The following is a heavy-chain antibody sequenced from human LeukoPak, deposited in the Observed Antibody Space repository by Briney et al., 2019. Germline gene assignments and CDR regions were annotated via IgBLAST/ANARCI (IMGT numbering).Heavy chain of an antibody. CDR2: ISGGGGST. J-gene: IGHJ4*02. D-gene: IGHD1-26*01. Sequence: GGSLRLSCAASGFTFSSYAMSWVRQAPGKGLEWVSTISGGGGSTYNADSVKGRFTVSRDNFKNTLYLRMNSLRAEDTAVYYCAKDEYSGSYYEDYWGQGTLVTVSS. V-gene: IGHV3-23*01. CDR3: AKDEYSGSYYEDY. CDR1: GFTFSSYA.